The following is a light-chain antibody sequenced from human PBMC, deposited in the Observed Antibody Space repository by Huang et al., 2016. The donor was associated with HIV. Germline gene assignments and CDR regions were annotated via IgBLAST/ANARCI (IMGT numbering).Light chain of an antibody. J-gene: IGKJ2*01. CDR3: QQYNNYSRT. Sequence: DIQMTQLPSSLSASVGDRVTISCRASQNINWWLAWYQHKPGKAPKVLSYKASSLESGVPSRFSRSGSGTEFSLTISSLQPDDSATYYCQQYNNYSRTVGQGTKLEMK. CDR1: QNINWW. V-gene: IGKV1-5*03. CDR2: KAS.